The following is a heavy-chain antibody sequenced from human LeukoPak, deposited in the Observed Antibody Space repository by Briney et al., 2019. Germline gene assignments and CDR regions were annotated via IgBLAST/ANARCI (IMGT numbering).Heavy chain of an antibody. CDR3: ATQPDIVVVVAARAWFDP. Sequence: GGSLRLSCAASGFTFNNYAMNWVRQAPGKGLEWVSSISGGGETTYYADSVKGRFTISRDNSKNTLYLQMNSLRAEDTAVYYCATQPDIVVVVAARAWFDPWGQGTLVTVSS. CDR2: ISGGGETT. CDR1: GFTFNNYA. V-gene: IGHV3-23*01. D-gene: IGHD2-15*01. J-gene: IGHJ5*02.